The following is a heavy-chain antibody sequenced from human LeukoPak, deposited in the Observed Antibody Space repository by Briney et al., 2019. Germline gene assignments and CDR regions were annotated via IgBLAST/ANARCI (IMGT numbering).Heavy chain of an antibody. D-gene: IGHD2-2*02. Sequence: SGGSLRLSCAASGFTFSSYSMNWVRQAPGKGLEWVSAISGSGGSTYYADSVKGRFTISRDNSKNTLYLQMNSLRAEDTAVYYCAKMGMAVVVPAAILGDYWGQGTLVTVSS. CDR3: AKMGMAVVVPAAILGDY. CDR1: GFTFSSYS. V-gene: IGHV3-23*01. CDR2: ISGSGGST. J-gene: IGHJ4*02.